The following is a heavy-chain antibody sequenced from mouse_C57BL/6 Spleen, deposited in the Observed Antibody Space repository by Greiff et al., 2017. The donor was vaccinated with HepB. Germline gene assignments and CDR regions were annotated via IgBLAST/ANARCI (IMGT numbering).Heavy chain of an antibody. Sequence: DVKLQESGPGLVKPSQSLSLTCSVTGYSITSGYYWNWIRQFPGNKLEWMGYISYDGSNNYNPSLKNRISITRDTSKNQFFLKLNSVTTEDTATYYCARDYYDYDGGGFDYWGQGTTLTVSS. CDR2: ISYDGSN. V-gene: IGHV3-6*01. CDR3: ARDYYDYDGGGFDY. J-gene: IGHJ2*01. CDR1: GYSITSGYY. D-gene: IGHD2-4*01.